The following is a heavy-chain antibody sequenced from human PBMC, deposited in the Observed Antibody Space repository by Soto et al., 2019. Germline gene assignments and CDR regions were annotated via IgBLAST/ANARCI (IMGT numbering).Heavy chain of an antibody. D-gene: IGHD2-15*01. V-gene: IGHV4-39*01. CDR2: IYYSGST. CDR3: ARPGVVVVAANEAFDI. CDR1: GGSISSSSYY. J-gene: IGHJ3*02. Sequence: QLQLQESGPGLVKPSETLSLTCTVSGGSISSSSYYWGWIRQPPGKGLEWIGSIYYSGSTYYNPSLTSRVTISVDTSKNQFALKLSSVTAADTAVYYCARPGVVVVAANEAFDIWGQGTMVTVSS.